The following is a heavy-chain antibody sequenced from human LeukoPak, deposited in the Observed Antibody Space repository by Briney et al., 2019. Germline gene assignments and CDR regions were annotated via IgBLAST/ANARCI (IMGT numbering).Heavy chain of an antibody. CDR1: GASISGYY. D-gene: IGHD5-18*01. Sequence: SETLSLTCTVSGASISGYYWSWIRQPPGKRLEWIGYIYYSGSTDYNPSLKSRVTISIDTSKNQFSLKLSSVTAADTALYYCARVPKVYSYGTLFDYWGQGTLVTVSS. CDR2: IYYSGST. CDR3: ARVPKVYSYGTLFDY. V-gene: IGHV4-59*01. J-gene: IGHJ4*02.